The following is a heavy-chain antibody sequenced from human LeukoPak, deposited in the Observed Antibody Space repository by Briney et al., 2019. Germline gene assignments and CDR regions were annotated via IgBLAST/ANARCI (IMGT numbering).Heavy chain of an antibody. Sequence: GGSLRLSCAASGFTFSSYAMSWVRQAPGKGLEWVSAISGSGGSTYYADSVKGRFTISRDNSKNTLYLQMNSLRAEDTAAYYCAKAGDSRPMYYFDYWGQGTLVTVSS. D-gene: IGHD3-22*01. CDR3: AKAGDSRPMYYFDY. J-gene: IGHJ4*02. CDR2: ISGSGGST. V-gene: IGHV3-23*01. CDR1: GFTFSSYA.